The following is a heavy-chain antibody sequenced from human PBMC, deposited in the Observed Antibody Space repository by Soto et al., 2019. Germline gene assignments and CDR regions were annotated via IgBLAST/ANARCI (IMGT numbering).Heavy chain of an antibody. J-gene: IGHJ6*02. D-gene: IGHD2-15*01. CDR2: ITNDGNNE. CDR1: GFGFSDYC. CDR3: AKEGKGGARHFYYAMDV. V-gene: IGHV3-30*18. Sequence: LRLSCEACGFGFSDYCMHWVRQAPGKGLEWVALITNDGNNEYYRESVKGRFSISRGRSTNTVDLLMNSLRPEDTGVYYCAKEGKGGARHFYYAMDVWGQRTTVTVSS.